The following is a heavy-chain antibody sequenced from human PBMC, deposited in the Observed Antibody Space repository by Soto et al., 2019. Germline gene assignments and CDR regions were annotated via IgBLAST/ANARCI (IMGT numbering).Heavy chain of an antibody. D-gene: IGHD4-4*01. CDR1: GYTFTSYG. CDR2: ISAYNGNT. V-gene: IGHV1-18*01. J-gene: IGHJ5*02. CDR3: ARDYDYSKVNWFDP. Sequence: VASVKVSCKASGYTFTSYGISCVRQAPGQGLEWMGWISAYNGNTNYAQKLQGRVTMTTDTSTSTAYMELRSLRSDDTAVYYCARDYDYSKVNWFDPWGQGTLVTVSS.